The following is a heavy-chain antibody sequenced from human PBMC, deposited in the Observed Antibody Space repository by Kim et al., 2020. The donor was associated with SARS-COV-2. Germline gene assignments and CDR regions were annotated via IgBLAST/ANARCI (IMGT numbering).Heavy chain of an antibody. D-gene: IGHD3-3*01. V-gene: IGHV3-48*02. J-gene: IGHJ4*02. CDR3: ARDKDDFWSGYYPRYYFDY. Sequence: GGSLRLSCAASGFTFSSYSMNWVRQAPGKGLEWVSYISSSSSTIYYADSVKGRFTISRDNAKNSLYLQMNSLRDEDTAVYYCARDKDDFWSGYYPRYYFDYWGQGTLVTVSS. CDR2: ISSSSSTI. CDR1: GFTFSSYS.